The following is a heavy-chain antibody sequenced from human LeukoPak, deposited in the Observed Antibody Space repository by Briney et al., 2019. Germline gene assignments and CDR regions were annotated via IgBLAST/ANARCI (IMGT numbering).Heavy chain of an antibody. CDR2: IIPILGIA. CDR3: ARSYRYCSSTSCYAFDI. J-gene: IGHJ3*02. Sequence: SVKVSCKASGGTFSSYAISWVRPAPGQGLEWMGRIIPILGIANYAQKFQGRVTITADKSTSTAYMELSSLRSEDTAVYYCARSYRYCSSTSCYAFDIWGQGTMVTVSS. CDR1: GGTFSSYA. D-gene: IGHD2-2*01. V-gene: IGHV1-69*04.